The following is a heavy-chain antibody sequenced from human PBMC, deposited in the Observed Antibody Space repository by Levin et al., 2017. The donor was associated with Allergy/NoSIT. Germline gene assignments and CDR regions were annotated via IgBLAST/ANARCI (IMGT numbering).Heavy chain of an antibody. Sequence: GGSLRLSCAASGFTFSSYGMHWVRQAPGKGLEWVAVISYDGSNKYYADSVKGRFTISRDNSKNTLYLQMNSLRAEDTAVYYCAKSDGYDYYYYMDVWGKGTTVTVSS. J-gene: IGHJ6*03. CDR2: ISYDGSNK. V-gene: IGHV3-30*18. CDR3: AKSDGYDYYYYMDV. CDR1: GFTFSSYG. D-gene: IGHD5-12*01.